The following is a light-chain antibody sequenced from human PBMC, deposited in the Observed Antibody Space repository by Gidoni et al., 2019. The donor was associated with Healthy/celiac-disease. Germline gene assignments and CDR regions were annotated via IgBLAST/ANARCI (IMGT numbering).Light chain of an antibody. CDR1: QSISSY. V-gene: IGKV1-39*01. Sequence: DSQRTQSPSSLSASVGDRVTITCRESQSISSYLNWYQQKPGKAPKLLIDAASSWQSGVPSRFSGSGSGTDFTLTISRLQPEDSATYYCQQSYSTPWTFGQGTKVEIK. CDR3: QQSYSTPWT. CDR2: AAS. J-gene: IGKJ1*01.